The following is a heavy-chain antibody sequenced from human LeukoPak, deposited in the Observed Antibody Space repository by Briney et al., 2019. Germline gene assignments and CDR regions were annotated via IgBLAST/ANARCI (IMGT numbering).Heavy chain of an antibody. Sequence: PGGSLRLSCAASALTVSSNYMSWVRQAPGKGLEWVSEIYSNSNTYYAASVKGRFSISRDHSKNTVHLQMNSLRAEDTAVYYCARELREHGVFDIWGQGTMVTVSS. CDR3: ARELREHGVFDI. D-gene: IGHD1-26*01. CDR1: ALTVSSNY. J-gene: IGHJ3*02. V-gene: IGHV3-53*01. CDR2: IYSNSNT.